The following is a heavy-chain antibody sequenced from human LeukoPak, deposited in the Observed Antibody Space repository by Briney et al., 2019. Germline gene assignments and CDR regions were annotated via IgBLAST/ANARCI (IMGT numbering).Heavy chain of an antibody. CDR3: ARGGYYCSATCYPGGFQH. CDR1: DASIRGGGYS. V-gene: IGHV4-31*02. Sequence: SEPLTLPCSVSDASIRGGGYSWSSIRPHKGKGLEWIAILYYSGSTYYNPSFKSRVTISIDTSKNQFSLNLSSVTAADTALYYCARGGYYCSATCYPGGFQHWGQGTLVTVSS. D-gene: IGHD2-15*01. CDR2: LYYSGST. J-gene: IGHJ1*01.